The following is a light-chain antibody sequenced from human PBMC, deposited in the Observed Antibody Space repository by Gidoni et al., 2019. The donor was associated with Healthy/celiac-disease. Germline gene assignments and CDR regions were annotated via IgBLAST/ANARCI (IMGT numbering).Light chain of an antibody. Sequence: DIQMTQSPSSLSASVGDRVTITCRASQSISSYLNWYQQKPGNAPKLLIYAASSVQSGVPSRFSGSGSGTDFTLTISSLQPEDFATYYCQQSYSTPPVTFGQGTKLEIK. CDR3: QQSYSTPPVT. CDR2: AAS. CDR1: QSISSY. V-gene: IGKV1-39*01. J-gene: IGKJ2*01.